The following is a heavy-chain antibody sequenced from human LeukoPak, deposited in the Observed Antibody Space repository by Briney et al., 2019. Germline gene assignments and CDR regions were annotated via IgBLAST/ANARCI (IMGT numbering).Heavy chain of an antibody. CDR2: INHDGSST. V-gene: IGHV3-74*01. J-gene: IGHJ6*03. CDR3: AREKVAGTNPLFTRPNFYMDV. D-gene: IGHD6-19*01. Sequence: PGGSLRLSCATSGFTFSTFWMHWVRQAPGKGLVWVSRINHDGSSTNYADSVKGRFTISRDNAKNTLYLQMNSLRAEDTAVYYCAREKVAGTNPLFTRPNFYMDVWGKGTTVTVSS. CDR1: GFTFSTFW.